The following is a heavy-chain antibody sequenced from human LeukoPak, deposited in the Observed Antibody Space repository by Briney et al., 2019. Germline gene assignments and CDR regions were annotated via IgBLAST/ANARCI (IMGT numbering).Heavy chain of an antibody. J-gene: IGHJ4*02. CDR2: ISGSGGST. D-gene: IGHD3-22*01. V-gene: IGHV3-23*01. CDR1: GFTFSSYA. Sequence: GSLRLSCAASGFTFSSYAMSWVRQAPGKGLEWVSAISGSGGSTYYADSVKGRFTISRDNSKNTLYLQMNSLRAEDTAVYYCAKSPNPYDSSGYVYWGQGTLVTVSS. CDR3: AKSPNPYDSSGYVY.